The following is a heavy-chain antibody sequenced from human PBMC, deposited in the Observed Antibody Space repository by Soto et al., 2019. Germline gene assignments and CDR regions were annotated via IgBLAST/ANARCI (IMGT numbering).Heavy chain of an antibody. D-gene: IGHD3-10*01. J-gene: IGHJ6*02. CDR2: INHSGST. Sequence: SETLSLTCAVYGGSFSGYYWSWIRQPPGKGLEWIGEINHSGSTNYNPSLKSRVTISVDTSKNQFSLKLSSVTAADTAVYYCARRMVRGVIGSVYYYYYGMDVWGQGTTVTVSS. CDR1: GGSFSGYY. V-gene: IGHV4-34*01. CDR3: ARRMVRGVIGSVYYYYYGMDV.